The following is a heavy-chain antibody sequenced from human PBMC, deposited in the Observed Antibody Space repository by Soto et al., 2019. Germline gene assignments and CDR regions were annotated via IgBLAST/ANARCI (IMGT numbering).Heavy chain of an antibody. D-gene: IGHD3-22*01. J-gene: IGHJ4*02. V-gene: IGHV4-39*02. Sequence: KGLEWIGNIYNDGNTHYNPPLRSRATLFADTSKNRLSLTLSSVTASDTAVYYFASGRLHSSGSTGMDNWGQGPLVS. CDR3: ASGRLHSSGSTGMDN. CDR2: IYNDGNT.